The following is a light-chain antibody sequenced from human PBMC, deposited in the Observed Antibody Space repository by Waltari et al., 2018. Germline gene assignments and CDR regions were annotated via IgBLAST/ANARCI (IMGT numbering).Light chain of an antibody. Sequence: EIVLTQSPATLSLSPGERATLSCRASQSVNMYLAWYQQRPGQAPRLLIYDTSNRATDIPARFSGSGSDTDFRITISRLEHEDFVVYYDQERRNWPRTFGGGTKVEIK. V-gene: IGKV3-11*01. CDR3: QERRNWPRT. CDR1: QSVNMY. J-gene: IGKJ4*01. CDR2: DTS.